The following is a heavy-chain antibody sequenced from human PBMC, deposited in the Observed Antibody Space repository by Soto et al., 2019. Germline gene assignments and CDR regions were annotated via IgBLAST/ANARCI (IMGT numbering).Heavy chain of an antibody. J-gene: IGHJ4*02. Sequence: QVQLVQSGAEVKKPGSSVKVSCKASGGTFSSYTISWVRQAPGQGLEWMGRIIPILGIANYAQEFQGRVTITADKSTSTAYMELSSMRSEDTAVYYCATASLTTGLFAYWGQGTLVTVSS. CDR2: IIPILGIA. V-gene: IGHV1-69*02. CDR3: ATASLTTGLFAY. CDR1: GGTFSSYT. D-gene: IGHD4-17*01.